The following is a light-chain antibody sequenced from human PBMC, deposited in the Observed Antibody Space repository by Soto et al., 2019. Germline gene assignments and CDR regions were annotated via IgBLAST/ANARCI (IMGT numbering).Light chain of an antibody. V-gene: IGKV3-15*01. CDR1: QSVSSN. CDR2: GAS. Sequence: EIVMTQSPATLSVSPGERATLSCRASQSVSSNLAWYQQKPGQAPRLLIYGASTRATGIPARFGGSGSGTKFILTICLLQSEDFAVYYCQQYNNWPGPFGQGTK. J-gene: IGKJ1*01. CDR3: QQYNNWPGP.